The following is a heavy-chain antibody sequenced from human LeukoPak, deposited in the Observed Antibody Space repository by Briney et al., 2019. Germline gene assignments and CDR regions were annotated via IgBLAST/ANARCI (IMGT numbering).Heavy chain of an antibody. CDR3: ARVGADGSGFLFDY. J-gene: IGHJ4*02. V-gene: IGHV4-34*01. CDR1: GGSFSGYY. Sequence: PSETLSLTCAVYGGSFSGYYWSWIRQPPGKGLEWIGEINHSGSTNYNPSLKSRVTISVDTSKNQFSLKLSSVTAADTAVYYCARVGADGSGFLFDYWGQETLVTVSS. D-gene: IGHD3-10*01. CDR2: INHSGST.